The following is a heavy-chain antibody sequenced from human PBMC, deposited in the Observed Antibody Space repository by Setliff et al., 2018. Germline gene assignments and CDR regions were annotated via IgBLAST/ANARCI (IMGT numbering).Heavy chain of an antibody. J-gene: IGHJ6*03. CDR1: GHSFTDFY. Sequence: ASVKVSCKTSGHSFTDFYIHWVRHAPGHGLEWLGRLNPRTGGTNLPQRFQGRVTMARDTSMKTAFLEMSGLTSDDTAIFYCAKGGGRLSISQSYFHMDVWGAGTTVTVSS. D-gene: IGHD3-16*01. CDR3: AKGGGRLSISQSYFHMDV. V-gene: IGHV1-2*06. CDR2: LNPRTGGT.